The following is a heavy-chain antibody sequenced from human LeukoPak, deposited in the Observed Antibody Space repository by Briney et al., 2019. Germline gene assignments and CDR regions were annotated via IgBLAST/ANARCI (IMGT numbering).Heavy chain of an antibody. V-gene: IGHV3-23*01. D-gene: IGHD3-10*01. CDR1: GFTFSSYA. CDR3: AKDITMVRGVSRFDP. CDR2: ISGSGGST. J-gene: IGHJ5*02. Sequence: GGSLRLSCAASGFTFSSYAMSWVRQAPGKGLEWVSAISGSGGSTYYADSVKGRFTISRDNSKNTLYLQMNSLRAEDTAVYYSAKDITMVRGVSRFDPWGQGTLVTVSS.